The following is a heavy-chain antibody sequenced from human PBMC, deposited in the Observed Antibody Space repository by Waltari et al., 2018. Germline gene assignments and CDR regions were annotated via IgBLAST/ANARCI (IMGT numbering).Heavy chain of an antibody. CDR3: AREGDYYDSSGYYPNYFDY. CDR2: IIPIFGTA. Sequence: QVQLVQSGAEVKKPGSSVKVSCKASGGTFSSYAIRWVRRAPGHGLEWMGGIIPIFGTANYAQKFQGRVTITADESTSTAYMELSSLRSEDTAVYYCAREGDYYDSSGYYPNYFDYWGQGTLVTVSS. CDR1: GGTFSSYA. D-gene: IGHD3-22*01. V-gene: IGHV1-69*01. J-gene: IGHJ4*02.